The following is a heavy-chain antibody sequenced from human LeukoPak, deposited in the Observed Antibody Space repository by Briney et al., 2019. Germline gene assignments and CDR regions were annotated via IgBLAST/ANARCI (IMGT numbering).Heavy chain of an antibody. CDR2: INSDGSST. D-gene: IGHD2-8*01. J-gene: IGHJ4*02. CDR1: GFTFSSYW. V-gene: IGHV3-74*01. CDR3: ARIMEGFDY. Sequence: HPGRSLRLSFAASGFTFSSYWMHWVRQAPGKGLVWVSRINSDGSSTSYADSVKGRFTISRDNTKNTLYLQMNSLRAEDKGVYYCARIMEGFDYWGQGTLVTVSS.